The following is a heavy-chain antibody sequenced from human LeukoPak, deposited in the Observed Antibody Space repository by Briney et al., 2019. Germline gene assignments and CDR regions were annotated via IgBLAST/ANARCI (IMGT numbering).Heavy chain of an antibody. CDR3: ARGLVGATPGDWFDP. D-gene: IGHD1-26*01. CDR1: GGSISSGDYY. J-gene: IGHJ5*02. V-gene: IGHV4-30-4*08. Sequence: SQTLSLTCTVSGGSISSGDYYWSWIRQPPGKGPEWIGYIYYSGSTYYNPSLKSRVTISVDTSKNQFSLKLSSVTAADTAVYYCARGLVGATPGDWFDPWGQGTLVTVSS. CDR2: IYYSGST.